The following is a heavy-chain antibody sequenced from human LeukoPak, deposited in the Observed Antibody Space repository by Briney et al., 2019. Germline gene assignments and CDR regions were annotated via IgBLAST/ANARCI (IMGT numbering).Heavy chain of an antibody. CDR3: ARVSYDSSGYYYKQFDY. Sequence: SQTLSLTCAISGDSVSSKSAAWNWIRQSPSRGLEWLGRTYYRSKWGADYAVSVKSRIIINTDASKNQFSPQLNSVTPEDTAVYYCARVSYDSSGYYYKQFDYWGQGILVTVSS. CDR2: TYYRSKWGA. CDR1: GDSVSSKSAA. D-gene: IGHD3-22*01. V-gene: IGHV6-1*01. J-gene: IGHJ4*02.